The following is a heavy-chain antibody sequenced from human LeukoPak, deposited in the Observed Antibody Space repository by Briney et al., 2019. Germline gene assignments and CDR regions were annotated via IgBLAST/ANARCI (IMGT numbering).Heavy chain of an antibody. V-gene: IGHV3-23*01. Sequence: GGSLRLSCAASGFTFSSYGMSRVRQAPGKGLEWVSAISGSGGSTYYADSVKGRFTISRDNSKNTLYLQMNSLRAEDTAVYYCARDQGGVGYWGQGTLVTVSS. CDR1: GFTFSSYG. D-gene: IGHD3-16*01. CDR2: ISGSGGST. J-gene: IGHJ4*02. CDR3: ARDQGGVGY.